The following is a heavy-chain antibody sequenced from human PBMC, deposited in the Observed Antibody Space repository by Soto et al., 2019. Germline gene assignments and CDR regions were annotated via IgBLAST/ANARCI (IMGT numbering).Heavy chain of an antibody. J-gene: IGHJ4*02. CDR3: AGGPGVARNY. CDR1: GGSISSGGYS. CDR2: IYHSGST. D-gene: IGHD5-12*01. Sequence: QLQLQESGSGLVKPSQTLSLTGAVSGGSISSGGYSWSWIRQPPGKGLEWIGYIYHSGSTYYNPSLKSRVTISVDRSKNQFSLKLSSETAADTAVYYCAGGPGVARNYWGQGTLVTVSS. V-gene: IGHV4-30-2*01.